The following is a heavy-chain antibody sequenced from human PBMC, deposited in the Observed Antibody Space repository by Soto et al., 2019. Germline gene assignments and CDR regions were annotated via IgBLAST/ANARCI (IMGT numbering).Heavy chain of an antibody. V-gene: IGHV4-39*01. CDR1: GGSISSTSYY. D-gene: IGHD2-8*01. J-gene: IGHJ5*02. Sequence: SETLSLTCTVSGGSISSTSYYWGWIRQTPGKGLEWIGNIYYSGSTQYNPSLKSRVAISVDTSKNQFSLKLNSVTTADTAVYYCARRLDCNHCVCFFEWFDPWGQGTLVTVSS. CDR2: IYYSGST. CDR3: ARRLDCNHCVCFFEWFDP.